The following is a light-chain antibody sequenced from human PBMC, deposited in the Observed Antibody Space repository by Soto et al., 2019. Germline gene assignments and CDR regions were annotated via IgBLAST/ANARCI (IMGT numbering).Light chain of an antibody. V-gene: IGLV1-44*01. CDR3: AAWYDSLNGQV. CDR2: SNN. CDR1: SSNIGSNT. J-gene: IGLJ3*02. Sequence: QSVLTQPPSASGTPGQRVTISCSGSSSNIGSNTVNWYQQLPGTAPKLLIYSNNQRPSGVPDRFSGSKSGTSASLAISGLQSEEEADYYCAAWYDSLNGQVFGGGTKVTVL.